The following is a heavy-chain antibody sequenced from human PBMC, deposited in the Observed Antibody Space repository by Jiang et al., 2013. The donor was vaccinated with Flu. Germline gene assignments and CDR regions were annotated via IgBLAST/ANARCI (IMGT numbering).Heavy chain of an antibody. Sequence: LVESGAEVKKPGESLKISCKGSGYSFTSYWIGWVRQMPGKGLEWMGIIYPGDSDTRYSPSFQGQVTISADKSISTAYLQWSSLKASDTAMYYCARQRGDFWSGYYLDYYYYGMDVWGKGTTVTVSS. CDR2: IYPGDSDT. CDR3: ARQRGDFWSGYYLDYYYYGMDV. J-gene: IGHJ6*04. CDR1: GYSFTSYW. V-gene: IGHV5-51*01. D-gene: IGHD3-3*01.